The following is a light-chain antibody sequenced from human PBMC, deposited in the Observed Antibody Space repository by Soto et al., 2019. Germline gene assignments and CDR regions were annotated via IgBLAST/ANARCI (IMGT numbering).Light chain of an antibody. V-gene: IGLV2-14*01. CDR3: SSYTSSNSYV. CDR2: DVS. Sequence: QSVLTQPASVSGSPGQSITISCTGTSSDVGGYNYVSWYQQHPGKAPKLIIYDVSDRPSGVSNRFSGSKSGNTASLTISGLQAEDDADYYCSSYTSSNSYVFGTGNKVTVL. J-gene: IGLJ1*01. CDR1: SSDVGGYNY.